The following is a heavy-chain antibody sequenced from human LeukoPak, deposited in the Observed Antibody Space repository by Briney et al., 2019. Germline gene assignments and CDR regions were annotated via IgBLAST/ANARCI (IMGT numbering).Heavy chain of an antibody. CDR2: ISWNSGSI. CDR1: GFTFDDYA. J-gene: IGHJ6*02. D-gene: IGHD4-23*01. CDR3: ARDRSVARDYYYYGMDV. V-gene: IGHV3-9*01. Sequence: PGGSLRLSCAASGFTFDDYAMHWVRQAPGKGLEWVSGISWNSGSIGYADSVKGRFTISREIAKNSLYLQMNSLRAGDTAVYYCARDRSVARDYYYYGMDVWGQGTTVTVSS.